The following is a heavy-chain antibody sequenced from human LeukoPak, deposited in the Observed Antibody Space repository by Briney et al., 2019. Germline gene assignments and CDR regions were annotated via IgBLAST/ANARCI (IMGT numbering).Heavy chain of an antibody. V-gene: IGHV4-34*01. J-gene: IGHJ4*02. CDR3: ARLPTATFFDY. CDR2: INHSGST. CDR1: GGSFSGYY. D-gene: IGHD2-15*01. Sequence: SETLSLTCAVYGGSFSGYYWSWIRQPPGKGLEWIGEINHSGSTNYNPSLKSRVTISVDTSKNQFSLKLSSVTAADTAVYYCARLPTATFFDYWGQGTLVTVSS.